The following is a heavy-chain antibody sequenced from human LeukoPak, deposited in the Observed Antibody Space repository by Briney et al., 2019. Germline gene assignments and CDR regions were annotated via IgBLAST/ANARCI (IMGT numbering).Heavy chain of an antibody. CDR1: GFTFSSYS. J-gene: IGHJ4*02. D-gene: IGHD3-9*01. V-gene: IGHV3-48*04. CDR3: ARGRRHYDILRTTLHFDY. CDR2: ISSVSSSI. Sequence: GGSLRLSCAASGFTFSSYSMNWVRQAPGKGLEWLSYISSVSSSIYYADSVKGRFTISRDNAKNSLYLQMNSLRAEDTAVYYCARGRRHYDILRTTLHFDYWGQGALVTVSS.